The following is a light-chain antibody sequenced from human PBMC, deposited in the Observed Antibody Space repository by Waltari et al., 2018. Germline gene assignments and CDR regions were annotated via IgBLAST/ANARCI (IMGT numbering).Light chain of an antibody. CDR3: SSYAGSNIFVV. CDR2: EVS. CDR1: SSDVGGYHY. V-gene: IGLV2-8*01. J-gene: IGLJ2*01. Sequence: QSALTQPPSASGSPGQSVTISCTGTSSDVGGYHYVSWYQQHPGKAPKLMIYEVSKRPSGVPDRFSGSKSGNTASLTVSGLQAEDEADYYCSSYAGSNIFVVFGGGTKLTVL.